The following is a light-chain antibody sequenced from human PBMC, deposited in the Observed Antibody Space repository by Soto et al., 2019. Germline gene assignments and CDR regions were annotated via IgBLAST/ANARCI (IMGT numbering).Light chain of an antibody. CDR3: QQYVGYSPQT. Sequence: DIQMTQSPSTLFASVGDRVTITCRASQSVRNWLAWYQQKPGRAPHLLIYDSSTLEPGVPSRFRGSGSGTEFTLTINGLQPDDFGTYYCQQYVGYSPQTFGQGTKVEIK. V-gene: IGKV1-5*01. CDR1: QSVRNW. CDR2: DSS. J-gene: IGKJ1*01.